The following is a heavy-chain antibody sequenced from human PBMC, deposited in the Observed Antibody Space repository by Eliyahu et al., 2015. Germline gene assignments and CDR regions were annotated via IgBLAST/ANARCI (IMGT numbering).Heavy chain of an antibody. CDR1: GFTFSSYA. CDR3: AKGLMTTVTPFDY. Sequence: EVQLVESGGGLVQPGGXLRLSCAASGFTFSSYAMSWVPQGSGEGVGWVSAISGSGGXTYYADXVKGRFTISRDNSKNTLYLQMNSLRAEDTAVYYCAKGLMTTVTPFDYWGQGTLVTVSS. CDR2: ISGSGGXT. J-gene: IGHJ4*02. V-gene: IGHV3-23*04. D-gene: IGHD4-17*01.